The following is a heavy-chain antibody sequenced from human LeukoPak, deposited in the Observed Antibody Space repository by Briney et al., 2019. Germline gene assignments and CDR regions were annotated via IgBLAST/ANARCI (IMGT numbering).Heavy chain of an antibody. D-gene: IGHD5-18*01. Sequence: SETLSLTCAVYGESFSGYYWSWLRQPPGKGLEWIGEINHSGSTNYNPSLTSRVTISVDTSKNQFSLKLSSVTAADTAVYYCARGPGRGYSYGYGYYYMDVWGKGTTVTVSS. V-gene: IGHV4-34*01. J-gene: IGHJ6*03. CDR3: ARGPGRGYSYGYGYYYMDV. CDR1: GESFSGYY. CDR2: INHSGST.